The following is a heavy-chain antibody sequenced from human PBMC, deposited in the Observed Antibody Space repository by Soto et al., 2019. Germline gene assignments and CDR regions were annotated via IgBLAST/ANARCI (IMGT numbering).Heavy chain of an antibody. Sequence: GGSLRLSCAASGFTFSSYWMHWVRQAPGKGLVWVSRINSDGSSTSYAGSVKGRFTISRDNAKNTLYLQMNSLRAEDTAVYYCARDSDYYDSSGYYRPDYWGQGTLVTVSS. CDR2: INSDGSST. CDR1: GFTFSSYW. D-gene: IGHD3-22*01. CDR3: ARDSDYYDSSGYYRPDY. V-gene: IGHV3-74*01. J-gene: IGHJ4*02.